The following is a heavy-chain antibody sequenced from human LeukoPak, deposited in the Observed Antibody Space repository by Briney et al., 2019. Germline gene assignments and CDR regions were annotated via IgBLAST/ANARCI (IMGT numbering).Heavy chain of an antibody. CDR2: ISSSGSPV. CDR3: AREYDSRARFDS. V-gene: IGHV3-48*02. Sequence: PGGSLTLSCAGSGDSFSRHTMNWVRRAPGKGLEWIAYISSSGSPVYYADSVKGRFTISRDNARYSLYLHMNSLRDEDTAVYYCAREYDSRARFDSWGQGTLVSVSS. J-gene: IGHJ4*02. D-gene: IGHD6-13*01. CDR1: GDSFSRHT.